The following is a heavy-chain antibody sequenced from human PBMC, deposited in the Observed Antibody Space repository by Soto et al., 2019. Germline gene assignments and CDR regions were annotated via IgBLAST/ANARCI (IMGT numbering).Heavy chain of an antibody. V-gene: IGHV4-59*01. CDR2: IYYSGST. Sequence: ASETLSLTCTVSGGSISSYYWSWIRQPPGKGLEWIGYIYYSGSTNYNPSLKSRVTISVDTSKNQFSLKLSSVTAADTAVYYCARDFTRVPPGYCSSTSCYGDDAFDIWGQGTMVTVS. J-gene: IGHJ3*02. CDR3: ARDFTRVPPGYCSSTSCYGDDAFDI. CDR1: GGSISSYY. D-gene: IGHD2-2*01.